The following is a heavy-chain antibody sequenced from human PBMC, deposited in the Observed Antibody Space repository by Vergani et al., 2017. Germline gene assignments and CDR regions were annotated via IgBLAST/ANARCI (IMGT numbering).Heavy chain of an antibody. V-gene: IGHV4-31*01. J-gene: IGHJ4*02. Sequence: QVQLQESGPGLVKPSQTLSLTCTVSGGSISSGGYYWSWIRQHPGKGLEWIGYIYYSESTYYNPSLKSLVTISVDTSKNQLSLKLSSVTAADTAVYYCARYVWGSYRIFDYWGQGTLVTVSS. D-gene: IGHD3-16*02. CDR2: IYYSEST. CDR3: ARYVWGSYRIFDY. CDR1: GGSISSGGYY.